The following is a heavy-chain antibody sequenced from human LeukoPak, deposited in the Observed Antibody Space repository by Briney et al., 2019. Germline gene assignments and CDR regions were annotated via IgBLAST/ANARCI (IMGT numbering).Heavy chain of an antibody. CDR1: GYTFTSYD. D-gene: IGHD3-10*01. J-gene: IGHJ4*02. CDR2: MNPNSGNT. CDR3: ASLAPGRSGESDGDY. V-gene: IGHV1-8*01. Sequence: EASVKVSCKASGYTFTSYDINWVRQATGQGLEWMGWMNPNSGNTGYAQKFQGRVTMTRNTSISTAYMELSSLRSEDTAVYYCASLAPGRSGESDGDYWGQGTLVTVSS.